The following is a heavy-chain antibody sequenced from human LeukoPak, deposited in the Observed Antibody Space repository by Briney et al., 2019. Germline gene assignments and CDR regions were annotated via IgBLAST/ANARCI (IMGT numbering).Heavy chain of an antibody. CDR1: SGSISSGSYY. CDR2: IYTSGST. Sequence: SETLSLTCTVSSGSISSGSYYWSWIRQPAGKGLEWIGRIYTSGSTNYNPSLKSRVTMSVDTSKNQFSLKLSSVTAADTAVYYCARDRGYCSSTSCYPDWYFDLWGRGTLVTVSS. J-gene: IGHJ2*01. V-gene: IGHV4-61*02. CDR3: ARDRGYCSSTSCYPDWYFDL. D-gene: IGHD2-2*01.